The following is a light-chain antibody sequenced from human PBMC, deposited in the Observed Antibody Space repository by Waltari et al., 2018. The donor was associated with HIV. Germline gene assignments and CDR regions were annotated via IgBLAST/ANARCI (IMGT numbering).Light chain of an antibody. Sequence: QSALTQPPSASGSPGQSVTISCAGTSSDIGLYNFVSWYQHHPGKAPKLMISEVSRRPSGVPDRFSGSKSGNTASLTVSGLQAEDEAAYYCFSYAGNNYLLFGGGTKLTV. CDR3: FSYAGNNYLL. V-gene: IGLV2-8*01. CDR2: EVS. CDR1: SSDIGLYNF. J-gene: IGLJ2*01.